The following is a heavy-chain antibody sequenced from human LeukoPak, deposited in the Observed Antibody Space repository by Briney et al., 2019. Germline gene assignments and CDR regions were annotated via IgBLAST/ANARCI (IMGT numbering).Heavy chain of an antibody. D-gene: IGHD6-13*01. CDR3: ARSPQLDYYGMDV. J-gene: IGHJ6*02. CDR2: IIPIFGTA. Sequence: ASVKVSCKASGGTFSSYAISWVRQAPGQGLEWMGGIIPIFGTANYAQKFQGRVTITADESTSTAYLELSSLRSEDTAVYYCARSPQLDYYGMDVWGQGTTVTVSS. V-gene: IGHV1-69*13. CDR1: GGTFSSYA.